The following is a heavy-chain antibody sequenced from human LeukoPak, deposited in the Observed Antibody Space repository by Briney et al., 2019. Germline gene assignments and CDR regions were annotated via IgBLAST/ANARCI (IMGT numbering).Heavy chain of an antibody. CDR1: GFTFSNYA. CDR3: AKVGDNWDFDY. Sequence: GGSLRLSCAASGFTFSNYAMSWVRQAPGKGLEWVALISYDGSNKYYADSVKGRFTISRDNSKNTLYLQMNSLRTEDTAVYYCAKVGDNWDFDYWGQGTLVSVSS. CDR2: ISYDGSNK. J-gene: IGHJ4*02. D-gene: IGHD3-16*01. V-gene: IGHV3-30*18.